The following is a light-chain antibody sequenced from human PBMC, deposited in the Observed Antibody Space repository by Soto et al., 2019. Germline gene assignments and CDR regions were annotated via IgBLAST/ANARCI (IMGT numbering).Light chain of an antibody. Sequence: DIQMTPSPSTLSASVGDRVTITFLASQNINSWLAWYQQKPGKAPKVLMYKASTLESGVPSRFGGSGSETEFTLTISGLQPEDFATYYCQQYKSLMYTFGQGTKVDI. V-gene: IGKV1-5*03. CDR2: KAS. J-gene: IGKJ2*01. CDR1: QNINSW. CDR3: QQYKSLMYT.